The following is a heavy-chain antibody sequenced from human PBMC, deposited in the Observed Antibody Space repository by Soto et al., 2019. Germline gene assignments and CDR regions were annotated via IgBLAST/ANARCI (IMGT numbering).Heavy chain of an antibody. CDR2: ISASSSYI. D-gene: IGHD5-12*01. J-gene: IGHJ4*02. CDR1: GFTVSSYS. V-gene: IGHV3-21*01. CDR3: ARGSIVATSLTPFDF. Sequence: EVQLVESGGGRVKPGWSLRLSCAASGFTVSSYSMNWVRQAPGKGLEWVSSISASSSYIYYADSVKGRFTVSRNNAKNSMYLHINSMSDEDTAVSYCARGSIVATSLTPFDFWGQGTLVIVSS.